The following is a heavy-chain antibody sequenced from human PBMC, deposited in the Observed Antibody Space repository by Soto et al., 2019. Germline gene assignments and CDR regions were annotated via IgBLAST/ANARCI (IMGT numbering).Heavy chain of an antibody. CDR1: GGSISSYY. CDR2: IYYSGST. V-gene: IGHV4-59*01. CDR3: ARAPAPLYSSSYGGPFDY. D-gene: IGHD6-13*01. Sequence: SETLSLTCTVSGGSISSYYWSWIRQPPGKGLEWIGYIYYSGSTNYNPSLKSRVTISVDTSKNQFSLKLSSVTAADTAVYYCARAPAPLYSSSYGGPFDYWGQGTLVTVSS. J-gene: IGHJ4*02.